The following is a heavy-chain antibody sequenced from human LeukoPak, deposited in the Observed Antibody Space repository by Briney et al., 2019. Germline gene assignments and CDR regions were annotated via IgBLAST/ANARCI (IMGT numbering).Heavy chain of an antibody. CDR3: ARAYYGMDV. Sequence: GGSLRLSRAASGFTFSSYSMNWVRQAPGKGLEWVSYISSSSTIYYADSVKGRFTISRDNAKNSLYLQMNSLRAEDTAVYYCARAYYGMDVWGQGTTVTVSS. CDR1: GFTFSSYS. J-gene: IGHJ6*02. V-gene: IGHV3-48*01. CDR2: ISSSSTI.